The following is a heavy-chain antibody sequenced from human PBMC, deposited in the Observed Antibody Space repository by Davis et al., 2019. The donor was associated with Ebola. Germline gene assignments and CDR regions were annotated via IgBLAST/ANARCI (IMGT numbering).Heavy chain of an antibody. Sequence: PGGSLRLSCAASGFTFSSYGMHWVRQAPGKGLEWVAVIWYDGSNKYYADSVKGRFTISRDNSKNTLYLQMNSLRAEDTAVYYCARDRTQWLTPDAFDIWGQGTMVTVSS. D-gene: IGHD6-19*01. CDR3: ARDRTQWLTPDAFDI. CDR1: GFTFSSYG. V-gene: IGHV3-33*08. J-gene: IGHJ3*02. CDR2: IWYDGSNK.